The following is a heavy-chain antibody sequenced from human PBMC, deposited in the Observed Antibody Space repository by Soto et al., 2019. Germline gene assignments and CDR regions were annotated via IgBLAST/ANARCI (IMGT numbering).Heavy chain of an antibody. CDR3: ARNHYHSVSESLGTVSGFDS. CDR2: VYHTGRI. V-gene: IGHV4-4*02. J-gene: IGHJ4*02. D-gene: IGHD3-3*01. Sequence: QVHLKESGPGLVKPSGTLSLSCAVSGGSIKTDNWWSWVRQSPGKGLEWIGEVYHTGRINYNPTLQCRVSITIDTSVSRLSLHLNSVTAEDTGVYICARNHYHSVSESLGTVSGFDSWGQGTLVTVSS. CDR1: GGSIKTDNW.